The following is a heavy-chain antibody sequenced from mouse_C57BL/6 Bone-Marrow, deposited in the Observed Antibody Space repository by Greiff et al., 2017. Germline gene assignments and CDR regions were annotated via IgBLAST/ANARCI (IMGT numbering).Heavy chain of an antibody. V-gene: IGHV1-78*01. Sequence: VKLMESDAELVKPGASVKISCKVSGYTFTDHTIHWMKQRPEQGLEWIGYIYPRDGSTKYNEKFKGKATLTADKSSSTAYMKLNSLTSEDSAVYVCARRYGSSPYWYFEVWGTGTTVTVSS. CDR3: ARRYGSSPYWYFEV. D-gene: IGHD1-1*01. CDR2: IYPRDGST. CDR1: GYTFTDHT. J-gene: IGHJ1*03.